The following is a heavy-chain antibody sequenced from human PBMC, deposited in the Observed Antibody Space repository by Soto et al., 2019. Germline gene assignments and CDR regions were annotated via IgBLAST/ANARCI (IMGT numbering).Heavy chain of an antibody. J-gene: IGHJ4*02. CDR3: ARELRLYVGDSGGWDY. CDR2: IIPIFGTA. D-gene: IGHD2-21*02. CDR1: GGTFSNYA. V-gene: IGHV1-69*13. Sequence: ASVQVSCKASGGTFSNYAIRWVRQAPGQGLEWMGGIIPIFGTANYAQKFQGRVTITADESTSTAYMELSSLRSEDTAVYYCARELRLYVGDSGGWDYWGQGTLVTVSS.